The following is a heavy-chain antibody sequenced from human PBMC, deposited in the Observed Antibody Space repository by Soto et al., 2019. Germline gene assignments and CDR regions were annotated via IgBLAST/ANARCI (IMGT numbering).Heavy chain of an antibody. CDR1: GFTFSSYV. Sequence: PGGSMIVSCTASGFTFSSYVRHWVRQAPGKGLEWVAVIWYDGSNKYYADSVKGRFTISRDNSKNTLYLQMNSLGAEDTAVYYCASGISDYSNYFYYYYGMDVWGQGTTVTVSS. J-gene: IGHJ6*02. D-gene: IGHD4-4*01. CDR2: IWYDGSNK. CDR3: ASGISDYSNYFYYYYGMDV. V-gene: IGHV3-33*01.